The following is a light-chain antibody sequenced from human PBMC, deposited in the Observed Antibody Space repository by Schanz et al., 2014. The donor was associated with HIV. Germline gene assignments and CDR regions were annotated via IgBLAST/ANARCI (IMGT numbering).Light chain of an antibody. Sequence: QSVLAQPPSVSGAPGQDVTISCTGSTSNIGATFHVHSYHQLPGKAPKLLISGNGGRPSGVPDRFSVSSSGTSASLVISDLRSEDEADYYCQSYDDSLRAVVFGGGTKLTVL. CDR1: TSNIGATFH. J-gene: IGLJ2*01. CDR3: QSYDDSLRAVV. CDR2: GNG. V-gene: IGLV1-40*01.